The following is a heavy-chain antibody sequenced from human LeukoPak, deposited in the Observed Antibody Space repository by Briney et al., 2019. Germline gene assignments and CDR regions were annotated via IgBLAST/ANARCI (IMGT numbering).Heavy chain of an antibody. V-gene: IGHV1-24*01. CDR3: ATDLDIAVAGTIFDY. D-gene: IGHD6-19*01. CDR1: GYTLTELS. J-gene: IGHJ4*02. Sequence: ASVKVSCKVSGYTLTELSMHWVRQAPGKGLEWMGGFDPEDGETIYAQKFQGRVTMTEDTSTDTAYMELSSLRSEGTAVYYCATDLDIAVAGTIFDYWGQGTLVTVSS. CDR2: FDPEDGET.